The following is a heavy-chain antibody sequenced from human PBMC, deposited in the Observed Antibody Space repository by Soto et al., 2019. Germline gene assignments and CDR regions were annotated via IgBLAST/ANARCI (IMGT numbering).Heavy chain of an antibody. CDR2: INHVAVT. D-gene: IGHD3-16*01. V-gene: IGHV4-34*01. CDR1: GGCLRESY. J-gene: IGHJ5*02. CDR3: VRIRYQLPSSVLWPDP. Sequence: PAETLSLTCAVCGGCLRESYWTGMRQPPWKGLEWVGEINHVAVTNYNPSLKSRVTMSVDTSQNQFSLRLISVTAPDTAMYFCVRIRYQLPSSVLWPDPWGQGTPVTVSS.